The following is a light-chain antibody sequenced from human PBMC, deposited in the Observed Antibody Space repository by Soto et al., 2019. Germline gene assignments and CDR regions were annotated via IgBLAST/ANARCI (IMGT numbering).Light chain of an antibody. CDR1: QSVRSD. CDR3: QHYNNRPLT. V-gene: IGKV3-15*01. Sequence: EIVMTHSPATLSVSPCERATLSFRASQSVRSDLAWYQHKPGQAPRLLIYGASTRATGIPVRFSGSGSGTEFTLTISSLQSEDFAVYYCQHYNNRPLTFGGGTKVDIK. J-gene: IGKJ4*01. CDR2: GAS.